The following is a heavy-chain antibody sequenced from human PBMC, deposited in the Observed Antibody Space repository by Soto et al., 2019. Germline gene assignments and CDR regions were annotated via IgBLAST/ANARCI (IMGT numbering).Heavy chain of an antibody. J-gene: IGHJ4*02. CDR3: AKDFGYSSSFLDY. V-gene: IGHV3-43*01. CDR2: ISWDGGST. Sequence: ESGGVVVQPGGSLRLSCAASGFTFDDYTMHWVRQAPGKGLEWVSLISWDGGSTYYADSVKGRFTISRDNSKNSLYLQMNSLRTEDTALYYCAKDFGYSSSFLDYWGQGTLVTVSS. CDR1: GFTFDDYT. D-gene: IGHD6-6*01.